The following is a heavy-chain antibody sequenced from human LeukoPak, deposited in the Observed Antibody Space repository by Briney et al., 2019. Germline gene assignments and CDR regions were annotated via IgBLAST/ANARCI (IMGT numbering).Heavy chain of an antibody. V-gene: IGHV4-59*01. CDR2: IYYSGST. CDR3: ARLHYDTSGYYYFDY. J-gene: IGHJ4*02. Sequence: SETLSLTCTVSGGSLSSDYWSWIRQPPGKGLEWIGYIYYSGSTNYNPSLKSRVTMSVDTSKHQFSLKLSSVTAADTAVYYCARLHYDTSGYYYFDYWGQGTLVTVSS. CDR1: GGSLSSDY. D-gene: IGHD3-22*01.